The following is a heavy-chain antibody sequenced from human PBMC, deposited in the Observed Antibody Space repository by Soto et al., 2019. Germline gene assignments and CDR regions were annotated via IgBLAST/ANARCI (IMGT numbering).Heavy chain of an antibody. CDR2: ISSSSSYI. Sequence: EVQLVETGGGLIQPGGSLRLSCAASGFTVSSNYMSWVHQAPGKGLEWVSSISSSSSYIYYADSVKGRFTISRDNAKNSLYLQMNSLRAEDTAVYYCAREGAVAGRDYYYYYGMDVWGQGTTVTVSS. CDR3: AREGAVAGRDYYYYYGMDV. CDR1: GFTVSSNY. D-gene: IGHD6-19*01. V-gene: IGHV3-21*01. J-gene: IGHJ6*02.